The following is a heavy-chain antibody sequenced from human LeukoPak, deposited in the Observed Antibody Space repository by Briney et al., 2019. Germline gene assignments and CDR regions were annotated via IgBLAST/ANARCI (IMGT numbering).Heavy chain of an antibody. CDR2: IYPGDSDV. Sequence: GESLKISCQGPGYNFASYWIGWGRQKPGEGLEWMGIIYPGDSDVKYSPSFEGQVTISADKSINTAHLRWGSLRASDSAIYYCARHSGYNWNDPDPFDFWGQGTLVTVSS. CDR3: ARHSGYNWNDPDPFDF. CDR1: GYNFASYW. J-gene: IGHJ4*02. D-gene: IGHD1-1*01. V-gene: IGHV5-51*01.